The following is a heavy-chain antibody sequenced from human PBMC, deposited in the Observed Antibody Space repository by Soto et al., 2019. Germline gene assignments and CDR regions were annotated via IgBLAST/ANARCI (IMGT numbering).Heavy chain of an antibody. Sequence: SETLSLTCAVSSDSIIRSHWLTLVRHSPGKGLEWLGDIYYSGSVYYNPSLRSRISISMDKSNNQFSLNLSSVTAADTAVYYCARGAVVTNYYSYPMDVSGKATPLTVAS. CDR2: IYYSGSV. CDR3: ARGAVVTNYYSYPMDV. V-gene: IGHV4-4*02. CDR1: SDSIIRSHW. J-gene: IGHJ6*03. D-gene: IGHD2-21*02.